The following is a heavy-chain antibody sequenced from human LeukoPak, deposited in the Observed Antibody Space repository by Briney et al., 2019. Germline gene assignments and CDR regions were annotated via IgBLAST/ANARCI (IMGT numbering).Heavy chain of an antibody. V-gene: IGHV4-59*01. CDR3: ARGGSSGWYNYFDY. CDR1: GGSISSYY. CDR2: IYYSGST. J-gene: IGHJ4*02. Sequence: SETLFLTCTVSGGSISSYYWSWIRQPPGKGLEWIGYIYYSGSTNYNPSLKSRVTISVDTSKNQFSLKLSSVTAADTAVYYCARGGSSGWYNYFDYWGQGTLVTVSS. D-gene: IGHD6-19*01.